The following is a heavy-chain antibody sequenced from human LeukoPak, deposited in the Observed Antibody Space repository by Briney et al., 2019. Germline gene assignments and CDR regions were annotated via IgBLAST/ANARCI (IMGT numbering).Heavy chain of an antibody. CDR1: GGSISSHY. V-gene: IGHV4-59*11. Sequence: PSETLSLTCTVSGGSISSHYWSWIRQPPGKGLEWIGYIYYSGSTNYNPSLKSRVTISVDTSKNQFSLKLSSVTAADTAVYYCARTSIAARTFDYWGQGTLVTVSS. D-gene: IGHD6-6*01. J-gene: IGHJ4*02. CDR3: ARTSIAARTFDY. CDR2: IYYSGST.